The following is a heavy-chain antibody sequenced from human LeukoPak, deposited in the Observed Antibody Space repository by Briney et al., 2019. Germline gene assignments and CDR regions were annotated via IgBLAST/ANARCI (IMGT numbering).Heavy chain of an antibody. J-gene: IGHJ4*02. D-gene: IGHD5-18*01. CDR3: AGYGFYPY. CDR2: FGISGTI. Sequence: PGGSLRLSCAACGFTVSTYDMYWVRQAPGEGPEWIAYFGISGTIYYADSVRGRFTISRDSAKNSLHLEMNSLRVDDTAIYYCAGYGFYPYWGQGTPVTVSS. V-gene: IGHV3-48*01. CDR1: GFTVSTYD.